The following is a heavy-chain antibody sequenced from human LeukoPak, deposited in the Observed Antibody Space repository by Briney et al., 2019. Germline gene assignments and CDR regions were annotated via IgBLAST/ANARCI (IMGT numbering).Heavy chain of an antibody. J-gene: IGHJ4*02. CDR3: ARDGLPVALDK. D-gene: IGHD2-2*01. Sequence: GGSLRLSCAASGFTFSTYGMHWVRQAPGKGLEWVAIVSYDGSDKYYADSVKGRFTISRDNSKNTLYLQMNSLRPEDTAVYYCARDGLPVALDKWGQGTLVTVSS. CDR1: GFTFSTYG. V-gene: IGHV3-30*03. CDR2: VSYDGSDK.